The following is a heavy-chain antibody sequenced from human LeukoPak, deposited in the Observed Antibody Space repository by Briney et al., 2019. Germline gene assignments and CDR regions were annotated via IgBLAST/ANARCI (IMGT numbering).Heavy chain of an antibody. CDR2: IYYSGST. J-gene: IGHJ5*02. CDR1: GGSISSYY. V-gene: IGHV4-59*08. CDR3: ARWSADTRWSDP. D-gene: IGHD2-2*01. Sequence: SETLSLTCTVSGGSISSYYWSWIRQLPGKGLEWIGYIYYSGSTNYNPSLKSRVTISVDTSKNQFSLKLSSVTAADTAVYYCARWSADTRWSDPWGQGTLVTVSS.